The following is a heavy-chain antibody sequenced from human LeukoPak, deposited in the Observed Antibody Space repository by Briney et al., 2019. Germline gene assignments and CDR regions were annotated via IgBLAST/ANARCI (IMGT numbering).Heavy chain of an antibody. J-gene: IGHJ3*02. V-gene: IGHV3-30*03. Sequence: GGSLRHSCVGSGFTFSSSAMSGVRQAPGKGLEWVAVISYDGSNKYYADSVKGRFTISRDNSKNTLYLQMNSLRAEDTAVYYCTRQTRRYSSGWYVAFDIWGQGTMVTVSS. D-gene: IGHD6-19*01. CDR2: ISYDGSNK. CDR1: GFTFSSSA. CDR3: TRQTRRYSSGWYVAFDI.